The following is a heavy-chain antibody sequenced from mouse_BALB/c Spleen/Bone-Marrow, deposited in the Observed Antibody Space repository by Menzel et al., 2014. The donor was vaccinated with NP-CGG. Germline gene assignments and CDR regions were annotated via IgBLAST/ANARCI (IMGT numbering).Heavy chain of an antibody. CDR2: IDTSDSYT. Sequence: VHLVESGAELGMPGASVKMSCKASGYTFXDNWIYWVKQRPGQGLEWIGAIDTSDSYTNYNQKFMGKASLTVDASSSTAYMQVSSLTSDDSAVYYCARGGHDFSLDYWGQGTSVTVSS. J-gene: IGHJ4*01. V-gene: IGHV1-69*01. CDR1: GYTFXDNW. CDR3: ARGGHDFSLDY. D-gene: IGHD2-4*01.